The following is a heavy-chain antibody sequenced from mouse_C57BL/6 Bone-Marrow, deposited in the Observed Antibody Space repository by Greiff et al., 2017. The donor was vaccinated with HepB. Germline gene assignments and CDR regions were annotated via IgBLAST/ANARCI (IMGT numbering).Heavy chain of an antibody. D-gene: IGHD4-1*01. Sequence: EVQVVESGGDLVKPGGSLKLSCAASGFTFSSYGMSWVRQTPDKRLEWVATISSGGSYTYYPDSVKGRFTISRDNAKNTLYLQMSSLKSEDTAMYYCARVGNWGQGTLVTVSA. CDR2: ISSGGSYT. J-gene: IGHJ3*01. CDR1: GFTFSSYG. V-gene: IGHV5-6*01. CDR3: ARVGN.